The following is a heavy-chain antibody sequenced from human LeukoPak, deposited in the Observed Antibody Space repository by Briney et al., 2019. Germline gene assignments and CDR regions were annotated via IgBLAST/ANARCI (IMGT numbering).Heavy chain of an antibody. CDR2: FDPEDGET. V-gene: IGHV1-24*01. CDR3: ATGECTNGVCLYAFDI. CDR1: GYTLTELS. Sequence: ASVKVSCKVSGYTLTELSMHWVRQAPGKGLEWMGGFDPEDGETIYAQKFQGRVTMTEDTSTDTAYMELSSLRSEDTAVYYCATGECTNGVCLYAFDIWGQGTMVTVSP. J-gene: IGHJ3*02. D-gene: IGHD2-8*01.